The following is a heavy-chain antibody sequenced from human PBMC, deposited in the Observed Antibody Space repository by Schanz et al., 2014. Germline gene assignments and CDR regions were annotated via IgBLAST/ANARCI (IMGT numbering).Heavy chain of an antibody. Sequence: EVQLVESGGGLVQPGGSLRLSCAASGFSVGNKYMNWVRQAPGKGLEWVSFIYIGGNTYYADSVKGRFTISRDNSKNTLYLQMNSLRAEDTAVDYCAKGRFGELSAFDIWGQGTMVTVSS. CDR2: IYIGGNT. D-gene: IGHD3-10*01. V-gene: IGHV3-53*01. J-gene: IGHJ3*02. CDR3: AKGRFGELSAFDI. CDR1: GFSVGNKY.